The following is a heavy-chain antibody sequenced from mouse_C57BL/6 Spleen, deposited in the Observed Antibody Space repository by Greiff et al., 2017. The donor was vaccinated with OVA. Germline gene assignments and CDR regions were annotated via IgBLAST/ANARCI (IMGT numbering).Heavy chain of an antibody. Sequence: EVQLKESGPELVKPGASVKISCKASGYSFTGYYMNWVKQSPEKSLEWIGEINPSTGGTTYNQKFKAKATLTVDKSSSTAYMQLKSLTSEDSAVYYCARRGGVFPRYFDVWGTGTTVTVSS. CDR2: INPSTGGT. J-gene: IGHJ1*03. CDR3: ARRGGVFPRYFDV. V-gene: IGHV1-42*01. CDR1: GYSFTGYY.